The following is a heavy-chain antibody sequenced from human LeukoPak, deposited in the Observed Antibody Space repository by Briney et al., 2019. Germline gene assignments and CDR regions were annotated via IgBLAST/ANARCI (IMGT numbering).Heavy chain of an antibody. Sequence: SVKVSCKASGGTFSKYTISWVRQRPGQGLEWMGGITPLFGTANYAQKFQGRVTITADESASTAYMELSSLRSEDTAVYYCARISANMRTLMPHWGKATLVTVSS. CDR2: ITPLFGTA. J-gene: IGHJ1*01. D-gene: IGHD2-2*01. CDR1: GGTFSKYT. V-gene: IGHV1-69*01. CDR3: ARISANMRTLMPH.